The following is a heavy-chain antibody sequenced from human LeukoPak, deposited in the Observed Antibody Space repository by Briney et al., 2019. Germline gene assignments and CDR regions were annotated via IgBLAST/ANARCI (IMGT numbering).Heavy chain of an antibody. CDR3: ARTGSYSTNYYFDY. CDR2: IYHSGST. V-gene: IGHV4-4*02. D-gene: IGHD1-26*01. J-gene: IGHJ4*02. CDR1: GGSISSSNW. Sequence: PSETLSLTCAVSGGSISSSNWRSWVRQPPGRGLEWIGEIYHSGSTNYNPSLKSRVTISVDKSKNQFSLKLSSVTAADTAVYYCARTGSYSTNYYFDYWGQGTLVTVSS.